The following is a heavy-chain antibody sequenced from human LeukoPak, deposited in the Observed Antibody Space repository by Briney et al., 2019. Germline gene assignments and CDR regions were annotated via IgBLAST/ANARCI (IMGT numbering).Heavy chain of an antibody. V-gene: IGHV4-39*01. CDR1: GGSISSSSYY. Sequence: SETLSLTCTVSGGSISSSSYYWGWIRQPPGKGLEWIGSIYYSGSTYYNPSLKSRVTISVDTSKNQFSLKLSSVTAADTAVYYCARWVLLWFGDSNWFDPWGQGTLVTVSS. J-gene: IGHJ5*02. D-gene: IGHD3-10*01. CDR3: ARWVLLWFGDSNWFDP. CDR2: IYYSGST.